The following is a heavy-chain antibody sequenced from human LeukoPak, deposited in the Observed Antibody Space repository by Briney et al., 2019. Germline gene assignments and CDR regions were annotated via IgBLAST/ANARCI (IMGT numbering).Heavy chain of an antibody. CDR1: GFTFSSYE. CDR2: ISSSGSTI. J-gene: IGHJ4*02. V-gene: IGHV3-48*03. D-gene: IGHD2-2*01. Sequence: PGGSLRLSCAASGFTFSSYEMNWVRQAPGKGLEWVSYISSSGSTIYYADSVKGRFTISRDNAKNTLYLQMNSLRAEDTAVYYCARGTLVVPAAIRGYWGQGTLVTVSS. CDR3: ARGTLVVPAAIRGY.